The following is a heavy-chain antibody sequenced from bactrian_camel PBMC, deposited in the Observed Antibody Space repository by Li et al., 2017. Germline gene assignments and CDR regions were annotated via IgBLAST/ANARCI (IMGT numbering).Heavy chain of an antibody. V-gene: IGHV3S54*01. CDR1: GSIYNDNC. D-gene: IGHD6*01. CDR3: AAHAPRIGPLKCLRSVREFNN. CDR2: IATGSGNT. Sequence: VQLVESGGGSVQAGGSLRLSCSPSGSIYNDNCMGWIRQAPGKEREGVARIATGSGNTYYADSVKGRFTISQDNAKNTVYLQMNSLKPEDTAMYYCAAHAPRIGPLKCLRSVREFNNWGQGTQVTVS. J-gene: IGHJ4*01.